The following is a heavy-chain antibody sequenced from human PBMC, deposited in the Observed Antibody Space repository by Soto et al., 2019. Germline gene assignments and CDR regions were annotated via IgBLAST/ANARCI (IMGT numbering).Heavy chain of an antibody. CDR2: TYYRSRWYN. D-gene: IGHD3-3*01. Sequence: PSQXLSRTCAISGDILCSYSAAWIWIRRSPSRGLEWLGRTYYRSRWYNDYAVSVKSRITINPDTSTNQFSLQLNSVTPEDTAMYYCAREFRSGDIFFDYWGQGTLVTVSS. J-gene: IGHJ4*02. CDR1: GDILCSYSAA. V-gene: IGHV6-1*01. CDR3: AREFRSGDIFFDY.